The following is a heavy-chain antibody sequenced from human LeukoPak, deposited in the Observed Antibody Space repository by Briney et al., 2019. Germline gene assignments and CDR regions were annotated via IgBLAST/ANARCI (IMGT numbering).Heavy chain of an antibody. Sequence: SGGSLRLSCAASGFTFSSYSMNWVRQAPGKGLEWVSSISSGSSYIYYADSVKGRFTISRDNAKNSLYLQMNSLRAEDTAVYYCARDPGRQLGAYYYYYMDVWGKGTTVTVSS. CDR1: GFTFSSYS. J-gene: IGHJ6*03. CDR2: ISSGSSYI. CDR3: ARDPGRQLGAYYYYYMDV. D-gene: IGHD6-6*01. V-gene: IGHV3-21*01.